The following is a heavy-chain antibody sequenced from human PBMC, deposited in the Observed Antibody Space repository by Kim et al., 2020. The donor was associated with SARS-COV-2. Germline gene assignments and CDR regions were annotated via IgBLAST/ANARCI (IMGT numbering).Heavy chain of an antibody. V-gene: IGHV3-23*01. Sequence: ESGKSRFTISRDSSKNTLYLQMNSRRAEDTAIYYWARRQGGSSNGFDFEYWGQGTLVTVSS. D-gene: IGHD6-13*01. CDR3: ARRQGGSSNGFDFEY. J-gene: IGHJ4*02.